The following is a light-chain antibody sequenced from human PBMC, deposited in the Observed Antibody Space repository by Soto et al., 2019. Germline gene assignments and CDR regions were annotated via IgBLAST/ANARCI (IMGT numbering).Light chain of an antibody. CDR1: SSDIGGHDY. J-gene: IGLJ3*02. CDR3: SSYTTTATLL. V-gene: IGLV2-14*01. Sequence: QSVLTQPASVSGSPGQSITIPCTGTSSDIGGHDYVSWYQHFPGKAPKLILYEVTQRPSGISPRFSGSKSGNTASLTISGLQSEDEADYYCSSYTTTATLLFGGGTKVTVL. CDR2: EVT.